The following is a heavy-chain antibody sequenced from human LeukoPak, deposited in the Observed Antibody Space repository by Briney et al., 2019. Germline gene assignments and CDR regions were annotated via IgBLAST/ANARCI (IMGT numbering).Heavy chain of an antibody. Sequence: GGSLRLSCAASGFTFSSYAMHWVRQAPGKGLEWVAVISYDGTNKYYADSVKGRFTISRDNSKNTLYLQMNSLRPEDTAMYYCASAPIGITMTPRRTFHIWGQGTMVTVSS. CDR1: GFTFSSYA. D-gene: IGHD3-22*01. CDR3: ASAPIGITMTPRRTFHI. V-gene: IGHV3-30-3*01. J-gene: IGHJ3*02. CDR2: ISYDGTNK.